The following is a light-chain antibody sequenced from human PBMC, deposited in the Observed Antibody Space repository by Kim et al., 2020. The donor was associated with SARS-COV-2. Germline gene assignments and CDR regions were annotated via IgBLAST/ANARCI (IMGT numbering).Light chain of an antibody. V-gene: IGLV3-9*01. Sequence: SYELTQPFSVSVALGQTARITCGGNNIGSKNVHWYQQKPGQAPVLVIYRDSNRPSGIPERFSGSNSGNTATLTISRAQAGDEADYYCQVWDSSTGGVFGGGTQLTVL. CDR2: RDS. CDR1: NIGSKN. J-gene: IGLJ2*01. CDR3: QVWDSSTGGV.